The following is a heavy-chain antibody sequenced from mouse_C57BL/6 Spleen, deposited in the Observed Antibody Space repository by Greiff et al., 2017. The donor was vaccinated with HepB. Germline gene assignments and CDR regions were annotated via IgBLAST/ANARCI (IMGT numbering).Heavy chain of an antibody. D-gene: IGHD3-3*01. CDR3: ARLGQGYYFDY. Sequence: QVQLQQPGAELVKPGASVKLSCKASGYTFTSYWMHWVKQRPGQGLEWIGMIHPNSGSTNYNEKFKSKATLTVDKSSSTAYMQLSSLTSEDSAVYYCARLGQGYYFDYWGQGTTLTVSA. CDR2: IHPNSGST. J-gene: IGHJ2*01. CDR1: GYTFTSYW. V-gene: IGHV1-64*01.